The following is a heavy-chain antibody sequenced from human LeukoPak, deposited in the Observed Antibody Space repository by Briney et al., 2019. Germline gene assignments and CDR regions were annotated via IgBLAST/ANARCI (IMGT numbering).Heavy chain of an antibody. V-gene: IGHV3-15*01. CDR3: ATDLGLTMIRGVIVH. J-gene: IGHJ4*02. CDR1: GFTFTNAW. Sequence: PGGSLRLSCAASGFTFTNAWMTWVRQAPGKGLEWVGRIKSKGDGETTDYAAPEKGRFTMSRDDSKATLYLQMNSLKAEDTAVYYCATDLGLTMIRGVIVHWGQGALVTVSS. CDR2: IKSKGDGETT. D-gene: IGHD3-10*01.